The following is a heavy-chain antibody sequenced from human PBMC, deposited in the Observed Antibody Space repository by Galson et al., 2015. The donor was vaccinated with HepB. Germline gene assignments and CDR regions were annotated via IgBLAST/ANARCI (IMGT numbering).Heavy chain of an antibody. CDR1: GFTFSSYG. V-gene: IGHV3-30*18. D-gene: IGHD3-3*01. CDR3: AKDTPPWVFGVVGPPQPPHD. J-gene: IGHJ4*02. CDR2: ITYDGSNK. Sequence: SLRLSCAASGFTFSSYGMHWVRQAPGKGLEWVAVITYDGSNKYYADSVKGRFTISRDNSKNTLYLQMNSLRAEDTAVYYCAKDTPPWVFGVVGPPQPPHDWGQGTLVTVSS.